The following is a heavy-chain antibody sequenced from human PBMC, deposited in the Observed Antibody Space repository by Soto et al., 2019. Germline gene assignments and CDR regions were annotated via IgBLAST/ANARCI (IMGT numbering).Heavy chain of an antibody. CDR2: FYHNGNA. J-gene: IGHJ6*02. Sequence: SETLSLTCTVSGGSITTPGYSWSWIRQPPGKAPELIGYFYHNGNAYPKPSLKSLVTISLDGVKNQFSFKMTSVTPVDTGLYYCAARPYYYYGLDVWGQGTTVTVSS. CDR1: GGSITTPGYS. CDR3: AARPYYYYGLDV. V-gene: IGHV4-30-2*01. D-gene: IGHD3-10*01.